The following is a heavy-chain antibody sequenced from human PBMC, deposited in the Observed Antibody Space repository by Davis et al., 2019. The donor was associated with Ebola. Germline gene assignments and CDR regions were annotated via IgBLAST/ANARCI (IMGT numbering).Heavy chain of an antibody. CDR3: ARESSGSYYAGYYYGMDV. D-gene: IGHD1-26*01. J-gene: IGHJ6*04. V-gene: IGHV1-2*06. CDR1: GYTFPGYY. CDR2: INPNSGGT. Sequence: AASVKVSCKASGYTFPGYYMHWVRQAPGQGLEWMGRINPNSGGTNYAQKFQGRVTMTRDTSISTAYMELSRLRSDDTAVYYCARESSGSYYAGYYYGMDVWGKGTTVTVSS.